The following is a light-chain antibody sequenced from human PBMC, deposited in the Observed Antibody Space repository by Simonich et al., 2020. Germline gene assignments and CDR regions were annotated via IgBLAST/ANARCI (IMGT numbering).Light chain of an antibody. CDR1: SSDFGGYNY. J-gene: IGLJ3*02. Sequence: QSALTQPASVSGSPGQSITISGTGTSSDFGGYNYVSWYQQHPGKAPKPMIYDISKRPSGVSNRFSGSKSGNTASLTISGLQAEDEADYYCSSYTSSSTLWVFGGGTKLTVL. CDR3: SSYTSSSTLWV. CDR2: DIS. V-gene: IGLV2-14*01.